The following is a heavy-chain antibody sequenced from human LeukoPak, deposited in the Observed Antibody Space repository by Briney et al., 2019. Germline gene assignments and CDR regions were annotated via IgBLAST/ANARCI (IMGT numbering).Heavy chain of an antibody. D-gene: IGHD3-22*01. J-gene: IGHJ4*02. CDR2: ISSSSSYI. V-gene: IGHV3-21*04. CDR3: AKGPYYYDSSGYYGN. Sequence: GGSLRLSCAASGFTFSSYSMNWVRQAPGKGLEWVSSISSSSSYIYYADSVKGRFTISRDNSKNTLYLQMNSLRAEDTAVYYCAKGPYYYDSSGYYGNWGQGTLVTVSS. CDR1: GFTFSSYS.